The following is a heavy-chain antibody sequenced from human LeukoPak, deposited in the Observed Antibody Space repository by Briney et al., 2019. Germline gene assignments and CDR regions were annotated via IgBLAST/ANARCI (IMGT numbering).Heavy chain of an antibody. V-gene: IGHV3-30*02. CDR2: IRYDGSSK. Sequence: GGSLRLSCAASGFTFSSYGMHWVRQAPGKGLEWVAFIRYDGSSKYYADSVKGRFTISRDNSKNTLYLQMNSLRAEDTAVYYCAKANPTLNYWFDPWGQGTLVTVSS. CDR1: GFTFSSYG. J-gene: IGHJ5*02. D-gene: IGHD1-14*01. CDR3: AKANPTLNYWFDP.